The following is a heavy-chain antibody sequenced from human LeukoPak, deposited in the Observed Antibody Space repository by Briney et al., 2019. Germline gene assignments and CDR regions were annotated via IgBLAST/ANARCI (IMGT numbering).Heavy chain of an antibody. CDR3: ARLALQEVGATQTYYLDY. V-gene: IGHV4-61*02. CDR2: IYTSGST. D-gene: IGHD1-26*01. Sequence: SETLSLTCSVSGGSISSGSYYWSWIRQPAGKGLEWIGRIYTSGSTNYNPSLESRVTLSVDTSKNQFSLKLSSVTAADTAVYYCARLALQEVGATQTYYLDYWGQGTLVTVSS. J-gene: IGHJ4*02. CDR1: GGSISSGSYY.